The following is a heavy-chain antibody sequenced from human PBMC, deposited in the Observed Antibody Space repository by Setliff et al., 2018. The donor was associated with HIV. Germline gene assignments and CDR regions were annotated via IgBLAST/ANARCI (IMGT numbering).Heavy chain of an antibody. J-gene: IGHJ4*02. D-gene: IGHD6-13*01. V-gene: IGHV4-59*11. Sequence: LSLTCTVSGGSISRHYWSWIRQPPGKGLEWIGYIYYSGSTNYNPSLKSRVTISVDTSKNQFSLKLSSVTAADTAVYYCARGIAAAGVFDYWGQGTLVTVSS. CDR2: IYYSGST. CDR3: ARGIAAAGVFDY. CDR1: GGSISRHY.